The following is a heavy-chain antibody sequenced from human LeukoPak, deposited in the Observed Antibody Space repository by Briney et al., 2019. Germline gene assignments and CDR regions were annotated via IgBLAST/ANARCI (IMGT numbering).Heavy chain of an antibody. D-gene: IGHD3-10*01. CDR3: ARDRYYGSGTKDV. V-gene: IGHV4-59*01. Sequence: SGTLSLTCTVSGGSISSYYWSWIRQPPGKGLEWIGYIFHSGSTKYNPSLKSRVTISVDTSKNQFSLKLSSVTAADTAVYYCARDRYYGSGTKDVWGQGTTVTVSS. J-gene: IGHJ6*02. CDR2: IFHSGST. CDR1: GGSISSYY.